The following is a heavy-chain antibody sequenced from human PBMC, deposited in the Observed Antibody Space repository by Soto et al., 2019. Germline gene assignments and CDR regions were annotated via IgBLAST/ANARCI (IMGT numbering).Heavy chain of an antibody. CDR1: GFTFSSYS. J-gene: IGHJ4*02. D-gene: IGHD3-22*01. CDR2: ISGSGGST. V-gene: IGHV3-23*01. CDR3: AKDGAPDYYDSSGIFY. Sequence: GGSLRLSCAASGFTFSSYSMSWVRQDPGKGLEWVSAISGSGGSTYYADSVKGRFTISRDNSKNTLYLQMNSLRAEDTAVYSCAKDGAPDYYDSSGIFYWGQGTLVTVSS.